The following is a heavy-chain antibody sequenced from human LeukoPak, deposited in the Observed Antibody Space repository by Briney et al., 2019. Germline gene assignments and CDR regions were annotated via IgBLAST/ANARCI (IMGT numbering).Heavy chain of an antibody. Sequence: GGSLRLSCAASGFTFSSYAMSWVRQAPGKGLEWVSAISGSGGSTYYADSVKGRFTISRDNSKNTLYLQMNSLRAEDTAVYYCAKDLTIQLWLANDAFDIWGQGTMVIVSS. V-gene: IGHV3-23*01. J-gene: IGHJ3*02. D-gene: IGHD5-18*01. CDR1: GFTFSSYA. CDR2: ISGSGGST. CDR3: AKDLTIQLWLANDAFDI.